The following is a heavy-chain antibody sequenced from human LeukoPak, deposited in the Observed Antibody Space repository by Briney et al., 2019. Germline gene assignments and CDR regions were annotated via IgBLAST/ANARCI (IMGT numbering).Heavy chain of an antibody. Sequence: GGSLRLSCAASGCTVSSSYMTWVRQAPGRGLEWVSVIYSGGSTYYADSVKGRFTISRDNSKNTVYLEMNSLRAEDTALYYCARARDRWELRGVFDYWGQGTLVTVSS. CDR3: ARARDRWELRGVFDY. D-gene: IGHD1-26*01. V-gene: IGHV3-66*01. J-gene: IGHJ4*02. CDR2: IYSGGST. CDR1: GCTVSSSY.